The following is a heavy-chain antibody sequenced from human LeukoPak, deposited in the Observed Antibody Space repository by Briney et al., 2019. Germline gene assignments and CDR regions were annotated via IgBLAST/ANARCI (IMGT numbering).Heavy chain of an antibody. CDR2: IGPSGDIT. Sequence: GSLRLSCAASGFTFADYAIHWVRQALRKGLEWVSGIGPSGDITYYADSVKGRFTISRDNSKNTVYLQMNSLRAEDTAVYYCAKDSQYYGSGSYYYYYYYMDVWGKGTTVTISS. CDR1: GFTFADYA. CDR3: AKDSQYYGSGSYYYYYYYMDV. D-gene: IGHD3-10*01. V-gene: IGHV3-23*01. J-gene: IGHJ6*03.